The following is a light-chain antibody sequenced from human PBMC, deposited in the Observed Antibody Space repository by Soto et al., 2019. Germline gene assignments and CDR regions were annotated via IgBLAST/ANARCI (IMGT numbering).Light chain of an antibody. V-gene: IGKV4-1*01. CDR3: HQYYSTPSWT. CDR2: WAS. J-gene: IGKJ1*01. CDR1: QSVLYSSNNKNY. Sequence: DIVMTQSPDSLAVSLGERATINCKSSQSVLYSSNNKNYLAWYQQKPGQPPKLLIYWASTRESGVPDRFSGSGAGTDFTLSISSLQAEDVAVYNCHQYYSTPSWTFGQGTKVDIK.